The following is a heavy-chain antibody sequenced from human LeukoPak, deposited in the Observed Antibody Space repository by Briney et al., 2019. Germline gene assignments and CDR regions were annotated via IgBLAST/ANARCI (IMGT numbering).Heavy chain of an antibody. V-gene: IGHV3-43D*03. CDR3: AKDPDASITIPLI. J-gene: IGHJ4*02. D-gene: IGHD3-9*01. CDR2: ITWDAGST. Sequence: GGSLRLSCAASGFTFDDYAMHWVRQAPGKGLEWVSLITWDAGSTYYADSVKGRFTISRDNSKNSLYLQMNSLRAEDTALYYCAKDPDASITIPLIWGQGTLVTVSS. CDR1: GFTFDDYA.